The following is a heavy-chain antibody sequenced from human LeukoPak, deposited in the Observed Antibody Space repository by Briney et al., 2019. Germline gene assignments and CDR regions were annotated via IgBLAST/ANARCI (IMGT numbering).Heavy chain of an antibody. CDR1: GYTFTGYY. V-gene: IGHV1-2*02. CDR3: ARGGYDFWSGYALFDY. D-gene: IGHD3-3*01. Sequence: ASVKVSCKASGYTFTGYYMHWVRQAPGQGLEWMGWINPNSGGTNYAQKVQGRVTMTRDTSISTAYMELSRLRSDDTAVYYCARGGYDFWSGYALFDYWGQGTLVTVSS. CDR2: INPNSGGT. J-gene: IGHJ4*02.